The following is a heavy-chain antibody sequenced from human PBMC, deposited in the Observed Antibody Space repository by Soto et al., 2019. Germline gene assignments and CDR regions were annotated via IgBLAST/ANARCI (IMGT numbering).Heavy chain of an antibody. CDR1: GDTFTDYY. Sequence: QVQLMQSGAEVKKPGASVQVSCKASGDTFTDYYINWVRQAHGQGLEWMGTVNPSGGHTTYAQHFLGRVTMTRDTSTSTLYMGLTSLTSDDTAIYDCARGGHVVVVTAALDYWCQGTLVTVSS. CDR3: ARGGHVVVVTAALDY. D-gene: IGHD2-21*02. J-gene: IGHJ4*02. V-gene: IGHV1-46*01. CDR2: VNPSGGHT.